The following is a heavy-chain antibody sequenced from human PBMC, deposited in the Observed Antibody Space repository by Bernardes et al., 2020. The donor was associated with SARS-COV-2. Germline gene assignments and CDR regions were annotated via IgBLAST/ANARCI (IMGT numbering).Heavy chain of an antibody. Sequence: GSLRLSCAASGFTFTNSWMHWVRQAPGKGLVWVSRINTDGRIINYADSVKGRFTISRDNAKSMLYLQMNSLRAEDTAVYYCARRISADGYYYFDSWGKGTPVTVSS. CDR2: INTDGRII. CDR1: GFTFTNSW. V-gene: IGHV3-74*01. D-gene: IGHD5-12*01. J-gene: IGHJ4*02. CDR3: ARRISADGYYYFDS.